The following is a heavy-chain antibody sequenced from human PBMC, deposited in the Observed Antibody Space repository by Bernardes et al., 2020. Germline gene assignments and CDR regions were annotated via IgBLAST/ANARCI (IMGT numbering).Heavy chain of an antibody. V-gene: IGHV3-7*04. CDR2: IKQDGSEK. Sequence: GGSLRLSCAASGFTFSSYWMSWVRQAPGKGLEWVANIKQDGSEKYYVDSVKGRFTISRDNAKNSLYLQMNSLRAEDTAVYYCAKVSGADATYYCYFMDVWGKGTTVTVSS. CDR3: AKVSGADATYYCYFMDV. CDR1: GFTFSSYW. J-gene: IGHJ6*03.